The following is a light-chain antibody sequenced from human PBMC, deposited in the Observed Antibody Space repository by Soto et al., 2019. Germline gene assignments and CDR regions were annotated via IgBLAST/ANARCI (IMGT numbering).Light chain of an antibody. Sequence: ELVMTQSPATLSVSPGEGATLSCRASQGIGSTLAWYQQKPGQTPRLLIYDASNRATGIPARFSGSGSGTDFTLTISSLEPEDFAVYYCQQRSNWPPSITFGQGTRLEIK. CDR3: QQRSNWPPSIT. CDR1: QGIGST. CDR2: DAS. J-gene: IGKJ5*01. V-gene: IGKV3-11*01.